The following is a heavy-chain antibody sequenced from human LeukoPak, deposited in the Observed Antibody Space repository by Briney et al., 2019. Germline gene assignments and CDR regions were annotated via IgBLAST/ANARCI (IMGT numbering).Heavy chain of an antibody. V-gene: IGHV1-18*01. CDR1: GYTFTSYG. CDR3: ARDPNDIVVVPAASIYSSGPY. CDR2: ISAYNGNT. D-gene: IGHD2-2*01. Sequence: GASVKVSCKASGYTFTSYGISWVRQAPGQGLEWMGWISAYNGNTNYAQKLQGRVTMTTDTSTSTAYMELRSLRSDDTAVYYCARDPNDIVVVPAASIYSSGPYWGQGTLVTVSP. J-gene: IGHJ4*02.